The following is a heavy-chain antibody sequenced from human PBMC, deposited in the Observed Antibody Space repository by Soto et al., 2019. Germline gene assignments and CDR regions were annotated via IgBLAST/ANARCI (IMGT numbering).Heavy chain of an antibody. Sequence: PGGSLRLSCAASGFTFSRLAMGWVRQAPGKGLEWVANIKQDGSEKYYVDSVKGRFTISRDNAKNSLYLQMNSLRAEDTAVYYCARDLDQGGYYDSSGYYYWGQGTLVTVSS. V-gene: IGHV3-7*01. CDR3: ARDLDQGGYYDSSGYYY. D-gene: IGHD3-22*01. J-gene: IGHJ4*02. CDR2: IKQDGSEK. CDR1: GFTFSRLA.